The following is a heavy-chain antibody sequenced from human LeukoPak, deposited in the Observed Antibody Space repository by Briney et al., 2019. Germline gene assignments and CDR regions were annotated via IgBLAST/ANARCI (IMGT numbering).Heavy chain of an antibody. CDR3: ARDLNLYDSSGYYPR. V-gene: IGHV3-48*02. Sequence: PGGSLRLSCAASGFTFSSYSMNWVRQARGKGRERGSYISSSSGTIYYADSVKGRFTISRDNAENSLYLQMNGLRDEDTAVYYCARDLNLYDSSGYYPRWGQGTLVTVSS. D-gene: IGHD3-22*01. J-gene: IGHJ4*02. CDR1: GFTFSSYS. CDR2: ISSSSGTI.